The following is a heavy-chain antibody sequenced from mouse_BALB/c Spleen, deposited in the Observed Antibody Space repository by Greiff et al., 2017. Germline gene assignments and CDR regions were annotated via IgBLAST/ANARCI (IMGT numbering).Heavy chain of an antibody. Sequence: QVHVKQSGAELAKPGASVKMSCKASGYTFTSYWMHWVKQRPGQGLEWIGYINPSTGYTEYNQKFKDKATLTADKSSSTAYMQLSSLTSEDSAVYYCARLGDGYWGQGTLVTVSA. J-gene: IGHJ3*01. CDR2: INPSTGYT. CDR3: ARLGDGY. CDR1: GYTFTSYW. V-gene: IGHV1-7*01.